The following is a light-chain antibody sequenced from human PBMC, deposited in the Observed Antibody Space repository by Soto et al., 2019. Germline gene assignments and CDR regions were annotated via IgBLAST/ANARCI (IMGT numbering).Light chain of an antibody. J-gene: IGLJ2*01. CDR1: SSNIGSNT. Sequence: QLVLTQPPSASETRGQRVTISCSGSSSNIGSNTVNWYQQLPGTAPKLLIYSNNQRPSGVPDRFSGSKSGTSASLAISGLQSEDEADYYCAAWDDSLNGVVFGGGTKLTVL. CDR3: AAWDDSLNGVV. V-gene: IGLV1-44*01. CDR2: SNN.